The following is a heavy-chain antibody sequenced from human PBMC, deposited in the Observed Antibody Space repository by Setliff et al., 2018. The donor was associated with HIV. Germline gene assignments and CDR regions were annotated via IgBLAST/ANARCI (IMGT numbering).Heavy chain of an antibody. CDR3: AKPRHYDSSGYYHY. CDR1: GFTFSSYG. CDR2: IRYDGSNK. V-gene: IGHV3-30*02. J-gene: IGHJ4*02. D-gene: IGHD3-22*01. Sequence: LRLSCAASGFTFSSYGMHWVRQAPGKGLEWVAFIRYDGSNKYYADSVKGRFTISRDNSKNTLYLQMNSLRAEDTAVYYCAKPRHYDSSGYYHYWGQGTLVTVSS.